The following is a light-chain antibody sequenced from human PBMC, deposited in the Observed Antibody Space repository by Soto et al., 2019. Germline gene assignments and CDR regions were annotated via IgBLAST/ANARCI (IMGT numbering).Light chain of an antibody. J-gene: IGKJ1*01. CDR3: QQYNSYRT. Sequence: DVPMTQSPSTLSASVGDRVTITCRASQSISSWLAWYQQKPGKAPKLLIYDASSLESGVQSRFSGSGSGTEFTLTISSLQPDDFATYYCQQYNSYRTFGQGTNVEIK. CDR1: QSISSW. CDR2: DAS. V-gene: IGKV1-5*01.